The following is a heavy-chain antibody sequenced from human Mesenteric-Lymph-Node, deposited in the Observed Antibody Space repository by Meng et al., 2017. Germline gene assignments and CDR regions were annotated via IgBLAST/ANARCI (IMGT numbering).Heavy chain of an antibody. CDR2: IKSDGSSI. CDR3: ARDSGKASFDY. V-gene: IGHV3-74*01. J-gene: IGHJ4*02. Sequence: EVQLVESGGGLAQAGGSLGLSCVVSGFSLNNYWMFWVRQGPGKGLVWVARIKSDGSSIDYVDSVKGRFTISRDTVKNTLYLQMNSLRAEDTAVYYCARDSGKASFDYWGQGTLVTVSS. D-gene: IGHD3-10*01. CDR1: GFSLNNYW.